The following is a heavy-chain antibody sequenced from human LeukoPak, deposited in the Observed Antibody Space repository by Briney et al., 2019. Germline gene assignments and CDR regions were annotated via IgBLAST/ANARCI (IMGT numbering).Heavy chain of an antibody. CDR1: GYTFTGYY. CDR2: INPNSGGT. CDR3: ARSRVTIFGVVIMQIDY. V-gene: IGHV1-2*02. J-gene: IGHJ4*02. D-gene: IGHD3-3*01. Sequence: ASVKVSCKASGYTFTGYYMHWVRQAPGQGLEWMGLINPNSGGTNYAQKFQGRVTMTRDTSISTAYMELSRLRSDDTAVYYCARSRVTIFGVVIMQIDYWGQGTLVTVSS.